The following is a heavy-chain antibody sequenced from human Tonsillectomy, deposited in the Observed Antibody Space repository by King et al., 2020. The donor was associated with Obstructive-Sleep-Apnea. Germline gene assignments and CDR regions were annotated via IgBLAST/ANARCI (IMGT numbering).Heavy chain of an antibody. CDR3: AREYYPGHYGMDV. J-gene: IGHJ6*02. V-gene: IGHV3-30*04. CDR1: GFTFSNFA. Sequence: QLVQSGGGVVQPGTSLRLSCAASGFTFSNFAMHWVRQAPGKGLEWVAVISYDGSDEYFADSVKGRLTISRDNSKNTLYLQMNSLRAEDTAVYYCAREYYPGHYGMDVWGQGTTVTVAS. CDR2: ISYDGSDE. D-gene: IGHD3-10*01.